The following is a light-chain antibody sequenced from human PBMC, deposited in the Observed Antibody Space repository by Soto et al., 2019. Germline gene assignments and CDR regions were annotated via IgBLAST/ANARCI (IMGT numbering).Light chain of an antibody. CDR3: QQYGSSPPYT. J-gene: IGKJ2*01. CDR2: KAS. V-gene: IGKV1-5*03. CDR1: QSVSSW. Sequence: DVPLTQSPSTLSASVGDRVTITCRASQSVSSWLAWYQAKPGKAPNLLVYKASTLQSGVPSRFSGSGSGTEFTLTISRLEPEDFAVYYCQQYGSSPPYTFGQGTKLEIK.